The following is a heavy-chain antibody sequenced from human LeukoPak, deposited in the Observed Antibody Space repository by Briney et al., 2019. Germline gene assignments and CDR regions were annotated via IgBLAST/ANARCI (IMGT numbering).Heavy chain of an antibody. CDR2: VHYSGTA. V-gene: IGHV4-59*01. CDR1: DGSITN. CDR3: ARGYGDFRVEGRYFHS. J-gene: IGHJ4*02. Sequence: PSETLSLTCTVSDGSITNWSWVRQPPGKGLEFIGHVHYSGTANYNPSLRSRVTISIDTSKKHFFLKLKSVTAADTAVYYCARGYGDFRVEGRYFHSWGQGTLVTVSS. D-gene: IGHD4-17*01.